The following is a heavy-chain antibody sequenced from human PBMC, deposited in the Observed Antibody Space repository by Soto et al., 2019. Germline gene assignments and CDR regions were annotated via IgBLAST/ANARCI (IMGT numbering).Heavy chain of an antibody. CDR3: ARQDGYNSANWFDP. CDR1: GYSFTSYW. V-gene: IGHV5-51*01. Sequence: EVQLVQSGAEVKKPGESLKISCKGSGYSFTSYWIGWVRQMPGKGLEWMGIIYPGDSDTRYLPSFQGQVTISADKSISTAYRQGSSLKASATAMYDCARQDGYNSANWFDPWGQGTLVTVSS. D-gene: IGHD1-1*01. J-gene: IGHJ5*02. CDR2: IYPGDSDT.